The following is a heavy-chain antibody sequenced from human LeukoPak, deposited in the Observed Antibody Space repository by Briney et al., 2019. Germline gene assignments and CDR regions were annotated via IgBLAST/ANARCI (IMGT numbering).Heavy chain of an antibody. CDR1: GGSFSGYY. CDR3: ARRYYYGSGSYYNPRQNNWFDP. Sequence: PSETLSLTCAVYGGSFSGYYWSWIRQPPWKGLEWIGESNHSGSTNYNQSLKSRVTISVDASKNQFSLKLSSVTAADTAVYYCARRYYYGSGSYYNPRQNNWFDPWGQGTLVTVSS. J-gene: IGHJ5*02. D-gene: IGHD3-10*01. CDR2: SNHSGST. V-gene: IGHV4-34*01.